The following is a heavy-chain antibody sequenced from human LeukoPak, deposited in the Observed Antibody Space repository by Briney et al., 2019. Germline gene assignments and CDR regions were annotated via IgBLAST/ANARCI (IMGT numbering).Heavy chain of an antibody. D-gene: IGHD3-10*01. CDR2: ISGSGGST. Sequence: PGGTLRLSCAASGFTFSSYGMSWVRQAPGKGLEWVSAISGSGGSTYYADSVEGRFTISRDNSKNTLYLQMNSLRAEDTAVYYCAKVHRGPLNYWGQGTLVTVSS. CDR3: AKVHRGPLNY. CDR1: GFTFSSYG. J-gene: IGHJ4*02. V-gene: IGHV3-23*01.